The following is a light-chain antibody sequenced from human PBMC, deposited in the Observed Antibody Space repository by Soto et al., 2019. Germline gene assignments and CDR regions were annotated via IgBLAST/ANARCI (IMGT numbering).Light chain of an antibody. CDR3: SSYTTSSTWV. CDR2: EVS. V-gene: IGLV2-14*01. Sequence: QSALTQPASVSGAPGQSITISCTGTSSDVGGYKYVSWYQHHPGKAPKLMIYEVSNRPSGVSNRFSGSKSGNTASLTISWIQAEDEADYYCSSYTTSSTWVFGGGTNLTVL. J-gene: IGLJ3*02. CDR1: SSDVGGYKY.